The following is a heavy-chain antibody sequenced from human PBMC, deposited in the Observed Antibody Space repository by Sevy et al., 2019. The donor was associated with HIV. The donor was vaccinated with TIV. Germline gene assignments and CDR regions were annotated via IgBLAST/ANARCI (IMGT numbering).Heavy chain of an antibody. CDR2: IFSRGST. Sequence: SESLSLTCTVSGVSISDFYWSWIRQSPGKGLELIGYIFSRGSTKYNPSLKSQVSISADTSQNQFYLRMNSVTAADTAVYFCARRRSTLFGQSPSYYFDFWGQGMLVTVSS. V-gene: IGHV4-59*13. CDR3: ARRRSTLFGQSPSYYFDF. J-gene: IGHJ4*02. D-gene: IGHD3-10*02. CDR1: GVSISDFY.